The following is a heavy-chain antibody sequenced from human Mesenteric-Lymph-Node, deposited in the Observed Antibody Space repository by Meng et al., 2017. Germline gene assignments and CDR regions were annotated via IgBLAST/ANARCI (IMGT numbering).Heavy chain of an antibody. CDR2: INHSGST. J-gene: IGHJ5*02. D-gene: IGHD4-17*01. V-gene: IGHV4-34*01. CDR1: GGSFSGYY. Sequence: QVTLQQWGAGRLKPSETLSLTCAVYGGSFSGYYWSWIRQPPGKGLEWIGEINHSGSTNYNPSLKSRVTISVDTSKNQFSLKLTSVTAADTAVYFCARTNYGDYNWFDPWGQGTLVTVSS. CDR3: ARTNYGDYNWFDP.